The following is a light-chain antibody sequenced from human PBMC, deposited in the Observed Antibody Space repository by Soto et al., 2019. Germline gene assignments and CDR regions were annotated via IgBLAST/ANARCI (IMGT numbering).Light chain of an antibody. V-gene: IGKV4-1*01. CDR1: QSLLYISNNRNY. J-gene: IGKJ2*01. CDR2: WAS. CDR3: QQYYSTPLT. Sequence: DIVMTQSPDSLAVSLGESATINCKSSQSLLYISNNRNYLAWYQQNQGQPPKMLIYWASTRESRVPDRFSGSGSDTDFTLTISSLEAEDVAVYYCQQYYSTPLTFGQGTKLQIK.